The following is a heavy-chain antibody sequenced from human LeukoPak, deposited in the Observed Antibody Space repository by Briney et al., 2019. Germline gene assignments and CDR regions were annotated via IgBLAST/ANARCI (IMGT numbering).Heavy chain of an antibody. CDR1: GFTYSHYR. CDR2: IWSDATEK. D-gene: IGHD4-11*01. J-gene: IGHJ4*02. Sequence: PGGSLRLSRAASGFTYSHYRMHSVRHGPGKGLGWGAVIWSDATEKYYGDAVKGRFTISRDNSRTTLYLQMNSLRVKDTAVYYCAKAAQRGFDYSNSLEYWGQGTLVTVSS. V-gene: IGHV3-33*06. CDR3: AKAAQRGFDYSNSLEY.